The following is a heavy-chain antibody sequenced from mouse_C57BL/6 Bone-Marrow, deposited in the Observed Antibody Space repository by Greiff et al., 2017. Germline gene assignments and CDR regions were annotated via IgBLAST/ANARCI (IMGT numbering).Heavy chain of an antibody. CDR1: GFTFSDYG. Sequence: EVKLMESGGGLVQPGGSLKLSCAASGFTFSDYGMAWVRQAPRKGPEWVAFISNLAYSLYYAATVTGRFTISRENAKNTLYLEMSSLRSEDTAMYYCARGIYYYGSSYPHWYFDVWGTGTTVTVSS. J-gene: IGHJ1*03. CDR2: ISNLAYSL. D-gene: IGHD1-1*01. CDR3: ARGIYYYGSSYPHWYFDV. V-gene: IGHV5-15*01.